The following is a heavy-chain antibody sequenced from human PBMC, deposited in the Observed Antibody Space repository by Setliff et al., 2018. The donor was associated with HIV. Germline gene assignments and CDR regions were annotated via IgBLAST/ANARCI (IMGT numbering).Heavy chain of an antibody. CDR3: ARQSSPAVSSGWFANGAFDI. D-gene: IGHD3-22*01. CDR2: ISYRGTN. J-gene: IGHJ3*02. V-gene: IGHV4-59*08. Sequence: PSETLSLTCAVSGLSLSTDYWNWMRQSPGEGLEWIGYISYRGTNNYNPFLTSRVTMSIDKSKNEFSLNMKSVNAADTATYYCARQSSPAVSSGWFANGAFDIWGHGILVTVSS. CDR1: GLSLSTDY.